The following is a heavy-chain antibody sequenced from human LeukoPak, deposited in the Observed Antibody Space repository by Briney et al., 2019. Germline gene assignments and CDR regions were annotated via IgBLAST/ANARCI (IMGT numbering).Heavy chain of an antibody. CDR2: IWYDGSKK. V-gene: IGHV3-33*01. D-gene: IGHD1-26*01. Sequence: GGSLRLSCAASGFTFSSHGMHWVRQAPGKGLEWVAVIWYDGSKKFYADSVKGRFTISRDDSKNTLYLQMNSLRAEDAAVYYCARVQVGATVFDYWGQGTLVTVSS. CDR1: GFTFSSHG. CDR3: ARVQVGATVFDY. J-gene: IGHJ4*02.